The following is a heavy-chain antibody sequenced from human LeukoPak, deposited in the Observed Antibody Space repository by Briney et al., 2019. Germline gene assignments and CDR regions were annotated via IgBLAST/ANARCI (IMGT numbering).Heavy chain of an antibody. D-gene: IGHD3-22*01. CDR1: GYTFTSYA. J-gene: IGHJ3*02. CDR2: INTNTGNP. V-gene: IGHV7-4-1*02. CDR3: ARIIPPYYYDSSGYYSPNAFDI. Sequence: ASVKDSCKASGYTFTSYAMNWVRQAPGQGLEWMGWINTNTGNPTYAQGFTGRFVFSLDTSVSTAYLQISSLKAEDTAVYYCARIIPPYYYDSSGYYSPNAFDIWGQGTMVTVSS.